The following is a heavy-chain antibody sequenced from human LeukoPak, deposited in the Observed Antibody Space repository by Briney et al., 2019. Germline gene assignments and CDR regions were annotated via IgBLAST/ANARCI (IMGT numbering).Heavy chain of an antibody. CDR3: ARVMVRGVWYNWFDP. CDR1: GFTFSSYA. CDR2: INSDGSST. D-gene: IGHD3-10*01. J-gene: IGHJ5*02. Sequence: GGSLRLSCAASGFTFSSYAMHWVRQAPGKGLVWVSRINSDGSSTSYADSVKGRFTISRDNAKNTLYLQMNSLRAEDTAVYYCARVMVRGVWYNWFDPWGQGTLVTVSS. V-gene: IGHV3-74*01.